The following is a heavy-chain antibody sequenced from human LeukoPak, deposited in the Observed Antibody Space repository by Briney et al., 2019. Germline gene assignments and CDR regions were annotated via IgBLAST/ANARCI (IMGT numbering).Heavy chain of an antibody. J-gene: IGHJ6*03. CDR1: GYTFTSYG. V-gene: IGHV1-18*01. Sequence: GASVKVSCKASGYTFTSYGISWVRQAPGQGLEWMGWISAYNGNTNYAQNLQGRVTMTTDTSTTTAYMELRSLRYDDTAIYYCARADGDFGASYYYYTDVWGKGTTVTISS. D-gene: IGHD4-17*01. CDR3: ARADGDFGASYYYYTDV. CDR2: ISAYNGNT.